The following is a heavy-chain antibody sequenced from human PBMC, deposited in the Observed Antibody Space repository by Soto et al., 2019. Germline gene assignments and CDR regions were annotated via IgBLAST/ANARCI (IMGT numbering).Heavy chain of an antibody. J-gene: IGHJ5*02. CDR1: GYTFTSYG. CDR2: IIPIFGTA. D-gene: IGHD3-3*01. Sequence: SVKVSCKASGYTFTSYGISWARQAPGQGLEWMGGIIPIFGTANYAQKFQGRVTITADESTSTAYMELSSLRSEDTAVYYCASPKFRFWQQLDPWGQGTLVTVSS. CDR3: ASPKFRFWQQLDP. V-gene: IGHV1-69*13.